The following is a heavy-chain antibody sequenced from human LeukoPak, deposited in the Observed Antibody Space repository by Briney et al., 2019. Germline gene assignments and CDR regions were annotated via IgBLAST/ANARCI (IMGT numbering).Heavy chain of an antibody. D-gene: IGHD4-11*01. CDR3: ARDYSNLGYFDY. CDR2: ISSSSSYI. V-gene: IGHV3-21*01. CDR1: GFTFSSYS. Sequence: GGSLRLSCAASGFTFSSYSMNWVRQAPGKGLEWVSSISSSSSYIYYADSVKGRFTISRDNAKNSLYLRMNSLRAEDTAVYYCARDYSNLGYFDYWGQGTLVTVSS. J-gene: IGHJ4*02.